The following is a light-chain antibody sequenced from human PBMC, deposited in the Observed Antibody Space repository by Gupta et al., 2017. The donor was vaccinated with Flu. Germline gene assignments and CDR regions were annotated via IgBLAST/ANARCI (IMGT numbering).Light chain of an antibody. CDR2: DAS. Sequence: PATLSLSPGERATLSCRASQSVSSYLAWYQQKPGQAPRLLIYDASNRATGIPARFSGSGSGTDFTLTISSREPEDFAVYYCQQRSNWPRTFGQGTKMDIK. CDR1: QSVSSY. CDR3: QQRSNWPRT. V-gene: IGKV3-11*01. J-gene: IGKJ2*01.